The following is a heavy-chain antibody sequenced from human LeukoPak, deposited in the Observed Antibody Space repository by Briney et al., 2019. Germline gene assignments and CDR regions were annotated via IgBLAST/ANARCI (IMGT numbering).Heavy chain of an antibody. CDR1: GFNFSPFS. CDR3: ARDLTVKYDIDY. J-gene: IGHJ4*02. CDR2: IGYTGTNT. Sequence: PGGSLRLSCAAPGFNFSPFSTQSVRQAPGEGLEWVAYIGYTGTNTYYADSVKGRFTISRDNSKNTVHLQMNSLRAADTALYSCARDLTVKYDIDYWGQGTLVTVSS. D-gene: IGHD3-22*01. V-gene: IGHV3-30*02.